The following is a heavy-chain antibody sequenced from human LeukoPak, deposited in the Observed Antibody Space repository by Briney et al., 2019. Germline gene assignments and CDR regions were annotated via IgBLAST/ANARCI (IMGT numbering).Heavy chain of an antibody. V-gene: IGHV5-51*01. Sequence: GESLKISCKASGYNFPKSWIGWVRQMPERGLEWMGIIYPHDSDTRYSLSFQGQVTISADKSNTTAYLQWSSLKASDTAIYYCARHSTSASGTYALDYWGQGTLVAVSS. J-gene: IGHJ4*02. CDR2: IYPHDSDT. D-gene: IGHD3-10*01. CDR3: ARHSTSASGTYALDY. CDR1: GYNFPKSW.